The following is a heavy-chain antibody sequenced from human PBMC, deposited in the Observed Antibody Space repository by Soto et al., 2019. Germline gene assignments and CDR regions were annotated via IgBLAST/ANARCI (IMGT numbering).Heavy chain of an antibody. CDR1: GGSFSGYY. CDR3: ARGGYYYGSGSYNYFDY. CDR2: INHSGST. D-gene: IGHD3-10*01. V-gene: IGHV4-34*01. Sequence: QVQLQQWGAGLLKPSETLSLTCAVYGGSFSGYYWSWIRQPPGKGLEWIGEINHSGSTNYNPSLKGRVTISVDPPKNQFSLNLSAVTAADTAVYYCARGGYYYGSGSYNYFDYWGQGTLVTVSS. J-gene: IGHJ4*02.